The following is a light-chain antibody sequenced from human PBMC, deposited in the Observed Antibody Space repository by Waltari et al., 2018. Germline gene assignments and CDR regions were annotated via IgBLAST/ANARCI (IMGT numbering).Light chain of an antibody. CDR1: QGISTW. V-gene: IGKV1-12*01. Sequence: DIQMTQSPSSVSASVGDRVTITCRARQGISTWLAWYQQKPGTAPKLLIYAASTLQSGVPSRFSGSGSGTDFTLTSSGLQPEDFATYCCQQSNSFPPTFGQGTRVEI. CDR3: QQSNSFPPT. CDR2: AAS. J-gene: IGKJ1*01.